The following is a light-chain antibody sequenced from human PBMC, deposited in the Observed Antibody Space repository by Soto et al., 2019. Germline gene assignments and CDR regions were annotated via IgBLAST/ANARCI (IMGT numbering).Light chain of an antibody. Sequence: EIVMTQSPATLSVSPGERATLSCRASQSVSSNLAWYQQKPGQAPRLLIYDASSRATGVPARFSGSGSGTDFTLTISRLEPEDFAVYYCQQYGSSPPITFGQGTRLEIK. CDR3: QQYGSSPPIT. V-gene: IGKV3-20*01. J-gene: IGKJ5*01. CDR2: DAS. CDR1: QSVSSN.